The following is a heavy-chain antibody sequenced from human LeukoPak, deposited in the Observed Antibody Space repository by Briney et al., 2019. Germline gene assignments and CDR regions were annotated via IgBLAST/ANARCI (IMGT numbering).Heavy chain of an antibody. J-gene: IGHJ4*02. CDR3: ARHARPDWELHRYYFDY. V-gene: IGHV1-3*02. D-gene: IGHD1-26*01. CDR2: SNAGNGNT. Sequence: ASVKVSCKASGYTFTSYAMHWVRQAPGQRLEWMGRSNAGNGNTKYSQEFQGRVTITRDTSASTAYMELSSLRSEDTAVYYCARHARPDWELHRYYFDYWGQGTLVTVSS. CDR1: GYTFTSYA.